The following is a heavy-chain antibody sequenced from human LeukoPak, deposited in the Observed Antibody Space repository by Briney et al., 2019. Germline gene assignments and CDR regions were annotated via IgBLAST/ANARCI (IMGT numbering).Heavy chain of an antibody. CDR2: IYYSGST. J-gene: IGHJ4*02. CDR3: ARGGIYYDSSGFDY. V-gene: IGHV4-59*01. D-gene: IGHD3-22*01. CDR1: GGSISSYY. Sequence: SETLSLTCTVPGGSISSYYWSWIRQPPGKGLEWIGYIYYSGSTNYNPSLKSRVTISVDTSKNQFSLKLSSVTAADTAVYYCARGGIYYDSSGFDYWGQGTLVTVSS.